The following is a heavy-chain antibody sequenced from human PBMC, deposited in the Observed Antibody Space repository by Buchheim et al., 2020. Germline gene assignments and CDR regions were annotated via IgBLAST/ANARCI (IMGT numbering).Heavy chain of an antibody. V-gene: IGHV1-46*01. Sequence: QVQLVQSGAEVKKPGASVKVSCKASGYTFTSYYMHWVRQAPGQGLEWMGIINPSGGSTSYAQKFQGRVTMTRDTSQTHVHMELSSLRSEDTAVYYCASTLTDLNWFDPWGQGTL. D-gene: IGHD4-11*01. CDR2: INPSGGST. CDR3: ASTLTDLNWFDP. CDR1: GYTFTSYY. J-gene: IGHJ5*02.